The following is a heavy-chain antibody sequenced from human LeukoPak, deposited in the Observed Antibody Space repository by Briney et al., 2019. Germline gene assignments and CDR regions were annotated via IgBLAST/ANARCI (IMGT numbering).Heavy chain of an antibody. Sequence: PSETLSLTCIVSGGSISSSSYYWGWIRQPPGKGLEWIGSIYYSGSTYYNPSLKSRVTISVDTSKNQFSLKLSSVTAADTAVYYCATPADYYDSSGYFDYWGQGTLVTVSS. D-gene: IGHD3-22*01. V-gene: IGHV4-39*01. CDR2: IYYSGST. CDR3: ATPADYYDSSGYFDY. J-gene: IGHJ4*02. CDR1: GGSISSSSYY.